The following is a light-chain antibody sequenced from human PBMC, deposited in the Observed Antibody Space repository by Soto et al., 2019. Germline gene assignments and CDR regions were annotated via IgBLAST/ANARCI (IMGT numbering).Light chain of an antibody. Sequence: EIFMTQSPATLSVSPGEKVILSCRASQSVGTTLAWYQQKPGQAPSLLIRGASTRATGVPARFSGSGSGNEFTLTISSLQSEDFAIYYCQQYSASPTFGGGTTLEIK. CDR2: GAS. J-gene: IGKJ4*02. CDR1: QSVGTT. CDR3: QQYSASPT. V-gene: IGKV3-15*01.